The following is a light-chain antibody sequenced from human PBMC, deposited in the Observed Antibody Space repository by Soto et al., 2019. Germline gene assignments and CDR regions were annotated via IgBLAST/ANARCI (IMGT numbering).Light chain of an antibody. V-gene: IGLV1-44*01. Sequence: QSVLTQPPSASGTPGQKVTISCSGNTSNIGSNTVNWYQQFPGTAPKFLIFCTTQRPSGVPARFSGSKSGTSASLAIGGLQPDDEAHYYCGAWDNSLKGWVFGGGTQLTVL. CDR2: CTT. CDR3: GAWDNSLKGWV. CDR1: TSNIGSNT. J-gene: IGLJ3*02.